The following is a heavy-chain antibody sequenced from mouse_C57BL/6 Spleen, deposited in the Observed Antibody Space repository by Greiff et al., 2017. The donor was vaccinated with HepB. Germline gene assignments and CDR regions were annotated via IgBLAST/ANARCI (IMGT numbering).Heavy chain of an antibody. V-gene: IGHV1-54*01. J-gene: IGHJ4*01. CDR2: INPGSGGT. CDR3: ARDGSRENAMDY. D-gene: IGHD1-1*01. CDR1: GYAFTNYL. Sequence: VQLQQSGAELVRPGTSVKVSCKASGYAFTNYLIEWVKQRPGQGLEWIGVINPGSGGTNYNEKFKGKATLTADKSSSTAYMQLSSLTSEDSAVYFCARDGSRENAMDYWGQGTSVTVS.